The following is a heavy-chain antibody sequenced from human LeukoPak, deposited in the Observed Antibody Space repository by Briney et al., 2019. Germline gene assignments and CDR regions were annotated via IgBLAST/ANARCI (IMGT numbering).Heavy chain of an antibody. D-gene: IGHD5-24*01. CDR3: ARQLQFTRYFDH. V-gene: IGHV4-34*01. CDR2: INYSGST. J-gene: IGHJ4*02. CDR1: GGSFSDFY. Sequence: SETLSLTCAVYGGSFSDFYWSWIRQPPGKGLEWIGEINYSGSTIYNPSLKSRVTISVDTSKNQFSLNLNSVTAADTAVYYCARQLQFTRYFDHWGQGTLVTVSS.